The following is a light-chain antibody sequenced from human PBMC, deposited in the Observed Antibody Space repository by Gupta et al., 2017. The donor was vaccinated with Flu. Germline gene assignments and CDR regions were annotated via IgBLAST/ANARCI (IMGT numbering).Light chain of an antibody. Sequence: KVTRTLGTGHSSDVSACYPYQVEKGPRYYMKSNSDGSNSKGAGTPDRFSGSSCGAEPSLTISSAQSEDEADYYCQTWGTGMYVFGGGTKVTVL. J-gene: IGLJ1*01. CDR1: TGHSSDV. CDR3: QTWGTGMYV. V-gene: IGLV4-69*01. CDR2: SNSDGSN.